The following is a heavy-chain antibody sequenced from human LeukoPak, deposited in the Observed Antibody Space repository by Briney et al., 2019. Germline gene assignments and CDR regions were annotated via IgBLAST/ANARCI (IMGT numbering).Heavy chain of an antibody. CDR3: ASSGSYRFDY. CDR1: GFTFISYS. J-gene: IGHJ4*02. Sequence: GGSLRLSCAPSGFTFISYSMNWVRQAPGKGLEWVSHITASGTAMFYADSVKGRFTISRDNAKNSLYLQMNSLRDEDTAVYYCASSGSYRFDYWGQGTLVTVSS. V-gene: IGHV3-48*02. D-gene: IGHD1-26*01. CDR2: ITASGTAM.